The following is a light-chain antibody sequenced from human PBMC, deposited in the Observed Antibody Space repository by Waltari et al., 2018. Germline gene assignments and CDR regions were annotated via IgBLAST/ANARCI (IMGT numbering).Light chain of an antibody. Sequence: DIQMTQSHYTLPQSVGDRLPSTCRARQSLRNWWAWYQQKPGNAPGLLICKASTLEVWVPSRFSGSASGTEFTLTISGLHPDDFATYYCQQYRNLWTFGQGTKVEI. V-gene: IGKV1-5*03. CDR1: QSLRNW. CDR3: QQYRNLWT. J-gene: IGKJ1*01. CDR2: KAS.